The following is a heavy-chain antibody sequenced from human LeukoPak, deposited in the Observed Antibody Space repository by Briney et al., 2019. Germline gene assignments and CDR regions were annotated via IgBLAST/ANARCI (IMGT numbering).Heavy chain of an antibody. CDR1: GGSFSGYY. V-gene: IGHV4-34*01. D-gene: IGHD1-26*01. CDR2: INHSGST. Sequence: SETLSLTCAVYGGSFSGYYWSWIRQPPGKGLEWIGEINHSGSTNYNPSLKSRVTISVDTSKNQFSLKLSSVTAADTAVYYCARDHSGSYWGNWFDPWGQGTLVTVSS. CDR3: ARDHSGSYWGNWFDP. J-gene: IGHJ5*02.